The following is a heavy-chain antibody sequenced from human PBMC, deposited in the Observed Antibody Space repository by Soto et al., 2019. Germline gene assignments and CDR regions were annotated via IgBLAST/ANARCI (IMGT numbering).Heavy chain of an antibody. CDR1: GGSFSGYY. Sequence: QVQLQQWGAGLLKPSETLSLTCAVYGGSFSGYYWSWIRQPPGKGLEWIGEINHSGSTNYNPSLKSRVIISVDTSKNQFSLKLSSVTAADTAVYYCARTMTTVTTVVDYWGQGTLVTVSS. J-gene: IGHJ4*02. CDR2: INHSGST. D-gene: IGHD4-17*01. V-gene: IGHV4-34*01. CDR3: ARTMTTVTTVVDY.